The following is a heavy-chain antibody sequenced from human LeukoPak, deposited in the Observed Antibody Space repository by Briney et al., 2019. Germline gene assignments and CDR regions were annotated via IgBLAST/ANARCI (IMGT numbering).Heavy chain of an antibody. CDR3: ACSRSKGGYDWFDP. V-gene: IGHV3-48*01. Sequence: GGSLRPSCAASGFTFSSYSMNWVRQAPGKGLEWVSYISSSSSTIYYADSVKGRFTISRDNAKNSLYLQMNSLRAEDTAVYYCACSRSKGGYDWFDPWGQGTLVTVSS. J-gene: IGHJ5*02. D-gene: IGHD3-16*01. CDR1: GFTFSSYS. CDR2: ISSSSSTI.